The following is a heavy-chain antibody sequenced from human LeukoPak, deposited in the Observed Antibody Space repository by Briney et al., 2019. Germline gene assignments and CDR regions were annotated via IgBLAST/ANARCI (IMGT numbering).Heavy chain of an antibody. Sequence: GSLSLSCAVSGFTFSSYWMSWVRQAPGKGLEWVASIKQDGSEIQYVDSVKGRFTISRDNAKNSLYLQMNSLRVEDTAVYYCARVAVAATGAFDIWGQGTMDTVSS. CDR1: GFTFSSYW. D-gene: IGHD6-19*01. CDR3: ARVAVAATGAFDI. V-gene: IGHV3-7*04. CDR2: IKQDGSEI. J-gene: IGHJ3*02.